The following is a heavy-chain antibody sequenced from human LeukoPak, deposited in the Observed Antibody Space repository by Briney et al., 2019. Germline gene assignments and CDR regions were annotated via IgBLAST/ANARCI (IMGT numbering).Heavy chain of an antibody. V-gene: IGHV4-34*01. CDR3: ARVGATNYYHYYYMDV. CDR1: GGSFSGYY. Sequence: SETLSLTCAVYGGSFSGYYWSWIRQPPGKGLEWIGEINHSGSTNYNPSLKSRVTMSVDTSKNQFSLKLSSVTAADTAVYYCARVGATNYYHYYYMDVWGKGTTVTVSS. D-gene: IGHD1-26*01. J-gene: IGHJ6*03. CDR2: INHSGST.